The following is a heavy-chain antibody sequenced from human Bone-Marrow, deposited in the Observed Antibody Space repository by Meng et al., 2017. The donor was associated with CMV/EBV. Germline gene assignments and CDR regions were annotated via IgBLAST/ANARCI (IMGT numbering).Heavy chain of an antibody. CDR3: ARDAGTIAVSGIGDY. CDR1: GYTFTSYG. CDR2: ISAYNGNT. J-gene: IGHJ4*02. Sequence: SGYTFTSYGISWVRQAPGQGLEWMGWISAYNGNTNYAQKLQGRVTMTTDTSTSTAYMELRGLRSDDTAVYYCARDAGTIAVSGIGDYWGQGTLVTVSS. D-gene: IGHD6-19*01. V-gene: IGHV1-18*01.